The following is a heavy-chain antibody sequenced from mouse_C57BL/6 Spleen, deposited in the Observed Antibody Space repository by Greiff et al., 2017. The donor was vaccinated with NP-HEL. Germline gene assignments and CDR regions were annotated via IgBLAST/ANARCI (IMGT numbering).Heavy chain of an antibody. V-gene: IGHV2-2*01. J-gene: IGHJ4*01. CDR3: ARNVRADSSGWDAMDY. CDR2: IWSGGST. D-gene: IGHD3-2*02. Sequence: QVQLQQSGPGLVQPSQSLSITCTVSGFSLTSYGVHWVRQSPGKGLEWLGVIWSGGSTDYNAAFISRLSISKDNSKSQVFFKMNSLQADDTAIDYCARNVRADSSGWDAMDYWGQGTSVTVSS. CDR1: GFSLTSYG.